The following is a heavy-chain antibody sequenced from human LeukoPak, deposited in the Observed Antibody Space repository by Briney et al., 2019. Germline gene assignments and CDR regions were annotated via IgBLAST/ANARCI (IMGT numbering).Heavy chain of an antibody. J-gene: IGHJ4*02. Sequence: ASVKVSCKASGYTFTSYDINWVRQAPGQGLEWMGWMNPNSGNTSYAQNFQRRVTMTMNTAISTAYMELSRLRSEDTAVYYCAGGPGGYWGQGTLVTVSS. CDR3: AGGPGGY. D-gene: IGHD3-16*01. CDR1: GYTFTSYD. CDR2: MNPNSGNT. V-gene: IGHV1-8*01.